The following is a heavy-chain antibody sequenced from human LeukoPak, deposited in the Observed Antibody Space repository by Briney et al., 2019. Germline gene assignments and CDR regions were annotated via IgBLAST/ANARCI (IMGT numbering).Heavy chain of an antibody. CDR1: GGSISSGGYY. V-gene: IGHV4-31*03. D-gene: IGHD2-2*01. CDR3: ASSPGYCSSTSCSVQIDY. CDR2: IYYSGST. Sequence: PSETLSLTCTVSGGSISSGGYYWSWIRQHPGKGLEWIGYIYYSGSTYYNPSLKSRVTISVDTSKNQFSLKLSSATAADTAVYYCASSPGYCSSTSCSVQIDYWGQGTLVTVSS. J-gene: IGHJ4*02.